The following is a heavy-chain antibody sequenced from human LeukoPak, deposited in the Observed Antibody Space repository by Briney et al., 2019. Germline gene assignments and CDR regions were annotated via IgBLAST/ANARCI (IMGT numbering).Heavy chain of an antibody. D-gene: IGHD3-22*01. CDR1: GGSFSGYY. V-gene: IGHV4-34*01. CDR3: ARLGDSSGYYRYYFDY. Sequence: SETLSLTCAVYGGSFSGYYWSWIRQPPGKGLEWIGEINHGGSTNYNPSLKSRVTISVDTSKNQFSLKLSSVTAADTAVYYCARLGDSSGYYRYYFDYWGQGTLVTVSS. CDR2: INHGGST. J-gene: IGHJ4*02.